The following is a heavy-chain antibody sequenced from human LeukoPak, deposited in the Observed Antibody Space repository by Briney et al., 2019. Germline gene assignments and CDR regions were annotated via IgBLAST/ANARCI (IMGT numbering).Heavy chain of an antibody. V-gene: IGHV3-9*01. Sequence: GGSLRLSCAGSGFIFNNYAMHWVRQPPGKGLEWASGISWNSGTIDYADSVRGRFTISRDNAKNSLYLQMDSLRVEDTAFYYCAKDNRRHYTSGPNPDSLHWGQGALVTVSS. CDR1: GFIFNNYA. D-gene: IGHD6-19*01. J-gene: IGHJ4*02. CDR3: AKDNRRHYTSGPNPDSLH. CDR2: ISWNSGTI.